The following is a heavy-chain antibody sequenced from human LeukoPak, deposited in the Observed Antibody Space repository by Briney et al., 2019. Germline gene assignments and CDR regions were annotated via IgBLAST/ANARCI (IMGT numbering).Heavy chain of an antibody. D-gene: IGHD2-2*01. CDR1: GGTFSSHA. CDR2: IIPISGTA. Sequence: SVKVSCKASGGTFSSHAIAWVRQAPGQGPEWMGGIIPISGTANYAQKFQGRVTITTDESTSTAYMELSSLTSDDTAVYYCARGLQYQPLKALGYYYMDVWGEGTTVTVSS. V-gene: IGHV1-69*05. CDR3: ARGLQYQPLKALGYYYMDV. J-gene: IGHJ6*03.